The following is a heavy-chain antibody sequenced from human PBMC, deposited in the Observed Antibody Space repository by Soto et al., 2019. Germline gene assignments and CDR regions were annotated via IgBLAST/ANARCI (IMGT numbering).Heavy chain of an antibody. CDR1: GFTFSSYG. Sequence: GGSLRLSCAASGFTFSSYGMHWVRQAPGKGLEWVAVISYDGSNKYYADSVKGRFTISRDNSKNTLYMQMNSLRAEDTAVYYCAKDGKDTAMADYYYYGMDVWGQGTTVTVSS. D-gene: IGHD5-18*01. J-gene: IGHJ6*02. CDR2: ISYDGSNK. CDR3: AKDGKDTAMADYYYYGMDV. V-gene: IGHV3-30*18.